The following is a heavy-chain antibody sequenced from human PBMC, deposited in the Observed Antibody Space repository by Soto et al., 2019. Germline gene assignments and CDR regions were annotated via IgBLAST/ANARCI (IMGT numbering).Heavy chain of an antibody. CDR1: GGSISSSSYY. CDR2: IYYSGST. V-gene: IGHV4-39*01. CDR3: ARRDTAMVPWTYGYFDY. Sequence: QLQLQESGPGLVKPSETLSLTCTVSGGSISSSSYYWGWIRQPPGKGLEWIGSIYYSGSTYYNPSLKSRVTISVDTSKNQFSLKLSSVTAADTAVYYCARRDTAMVPWTYGYFDYWGQGTLVTVSS. J-gene: IGHJ4*02. D-gene: IGHD5-18*01.